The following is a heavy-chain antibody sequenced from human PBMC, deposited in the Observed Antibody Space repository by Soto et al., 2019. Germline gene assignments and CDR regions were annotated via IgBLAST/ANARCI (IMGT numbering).Heavy chain of an antibody. V-gene: IGHV3-49*05. CDR2: IRSKAYGGTT. Sequence: NPGGSLRLSCTASGFTFGDYAMSWFRQAPGKGLEWVGFIRSKAYGGTTEYAASVKGRFTISRDDSKSIAYLKMNSLKTEDTAVYYCTRDPDGNINGPFDYWGQGTLVTVSS. CDR3: TRDPDGNINGPFDY. J-gene: IGHJ4*02. D-gene: IGHD1-1*01. CDR1: GFTFGDYA.